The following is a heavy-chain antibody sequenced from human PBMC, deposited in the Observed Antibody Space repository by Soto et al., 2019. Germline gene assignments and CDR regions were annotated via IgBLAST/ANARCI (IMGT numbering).Heavy chain of an antibody. Sequence: DVRLLESGGGLVQPEGSLRLSCAASGFTFSSYSMSWVRQAPGKGLEWVSTIGTSASTYYGDSVRGRFTISRDNSRTTLYLQMNSLRTEDTAVYYCADLSRYCTSSNCDWGQGTLVTVSS. J-gene: IGHJ4*02. CDR2: IGTSAST. D-gene: IGHD2-2*01. CDR1: GFTFSSYS. CDR3: ADLSRYCTSSNCD. V-gene: IGHV3-23*01.